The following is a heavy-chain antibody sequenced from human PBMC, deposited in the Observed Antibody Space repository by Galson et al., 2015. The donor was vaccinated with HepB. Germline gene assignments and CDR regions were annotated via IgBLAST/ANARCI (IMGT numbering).Heavy chain of an antibody. CDR2: ILRKTDGGTT. Sequence: SLRLSCAASGFTFSNAWMSWVRQAPGQGLAWVARILRKTDGGTTDYAAPVKGRFTISRDDSKNTLYLQMNSLKTEDTAVYYCTTDGYNSHDAFDIWGQGTMVTVSS. V-gene: IGHV3-15*01. J-gene: IGHJ3*02. D-gene: IGHD5-24*01. CDR3: TTDGYNSHDAFDI. CDR1: GFTFSNAW.